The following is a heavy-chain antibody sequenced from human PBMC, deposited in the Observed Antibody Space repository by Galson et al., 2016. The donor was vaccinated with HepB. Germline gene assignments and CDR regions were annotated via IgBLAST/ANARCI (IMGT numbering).Heavy chain of an antibody. J-gene: IGHJ4*02. CDR3: AKAQSSGWYDFDY. Sequence: SLRLSCAASGFTFSSSAINWVRQAPGKGLEWVSVISGSGGSTYYADSVKGRFTISRDNSKNTLYLQMNSLRAEDTAVYYCAKAQSSGWYDFDYWGQGTLVTVSS. D-gene: IGHD6-19*01. CDR2: ISGSGGST. CDR1: GFTFSSSA. V-gene: IGHV3-23*01.